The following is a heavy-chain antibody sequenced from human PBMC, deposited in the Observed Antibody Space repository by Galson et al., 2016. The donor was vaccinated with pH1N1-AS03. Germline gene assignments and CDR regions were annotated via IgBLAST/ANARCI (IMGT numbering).Heavy chain of an antibody. V-gene: IGHV3-21*01. J-gene: IGHJ2*01. CDR2: ISRSSAYT. D-gene: IGHD3-16*02. CDR1: GFTFSNYN. Sequence: LRLSCAASGFTFSNYNMNWVRQSPGKGLEWVSSISRSSAYTYSGGSVQGRFTISRDNAKNALYLNMNSLTDEDTAVYYCARVDDRFWYIDLWGRGTLVTVSS. CDR3: ARVDDRFWYIDL.